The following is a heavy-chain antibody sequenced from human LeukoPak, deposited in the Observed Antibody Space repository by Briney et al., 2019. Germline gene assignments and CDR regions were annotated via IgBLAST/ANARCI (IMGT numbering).Heavy chain of an antibody. V-gene: IGHV4-59*08. CDR2: IYYSGST. CDR3: ASRWFGSSGHAFDI. Sequence: SETLSLTCTVSGGSISSYYWSWIRQPPGKGLEWIGYIYYSGSTNYNPSLKSRVTISVDTSKNQFSLKLSSVTAADTAVYYCASRWFGSSGHAFDIWGQGTMVTVSS. CDR1: GGSISSYY. J-gene: IGHJ3*02. D-gene: IGHD3-10*01.